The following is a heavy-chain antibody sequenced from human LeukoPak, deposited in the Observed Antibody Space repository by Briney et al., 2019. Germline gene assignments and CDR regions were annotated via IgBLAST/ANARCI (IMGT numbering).Heavy chain of an antibody. V-gene: IGHV3-23*01. D-gene: IGHD3-10*01. Sequence: PGGSLRLSCAASGFTFSSYGMSWVRQAPGKGLEWVSAISGSGGSTYYADSVKGRFTISRDNSKNTLYLQMNSLRAEDTAVYYCAKARITMVRGVAAFDIWGQGTMVTVSS. J-gene: IGHJ3*02. CDR1: GFTFSSYG. CDR3: AKARITMVRGVAAFDI. CDR2: ISGSGGST.